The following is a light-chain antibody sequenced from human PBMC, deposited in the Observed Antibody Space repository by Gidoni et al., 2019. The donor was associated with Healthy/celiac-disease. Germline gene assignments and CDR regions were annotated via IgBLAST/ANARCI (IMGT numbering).Light chain of an antibody. V-gene: IGLV3-21*04. CDR3: QVWDSSSDPLYV. CDR2: DDS. J-gene: IGLJ1*01. Sequence: SYVLTQPPSVSFAPGKTARVTCGGNNIGSKSVHWYQQKPGQAPVLVIYDDSDRPSGIPERFSGSNSGNTATLTISRVEAGDEADYYCQVWDSSSDPLYVFGTGTKVTVL. CDR1: NIGSKS.